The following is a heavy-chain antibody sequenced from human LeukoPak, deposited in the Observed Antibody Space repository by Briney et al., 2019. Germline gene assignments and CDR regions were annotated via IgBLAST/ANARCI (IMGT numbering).Heavy chain of an antibody. D-gene: IGHD3-22*01. CDR1: GFTFSIYE. CDR2: ITSSGSTK. V-gene: IGHV3-48*03. Sequence: GGSLRLSCAASGFTFSIYEMNWVRQAPGKGLEWVSYITSSGSTKYNANSVKGRFTISRDNAKNSVYLQMNSLRAEDTAVYYCAKGGSSGYYYADYWGQGTLVTVSS. CDR3: AKGGSSGYYYADY. J-gene: IGHJ4*02.